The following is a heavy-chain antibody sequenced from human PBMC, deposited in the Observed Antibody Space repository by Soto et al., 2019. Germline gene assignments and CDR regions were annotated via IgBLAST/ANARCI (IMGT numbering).Heavy chain of an antibody. CDR2: ISYDGSNK. Sequence: QVQLVESGGGVVQPGRSLRLSCAASGFTFSSYAMHWVRQAPGKGLEWVAVISYDGSNKYYADSVKGRFTISRDNSKNTLYLQMNSLRAEDTAVYYGAREAAAAGIPFDYWGQGTLVTVSS. CDR1: GFTFSSYA. J-gene: IGHJ4*02. V-gene: IGHV3-30-3*01. CDR3: AREAAAAGIPFDY. D-gene: IGHD6-13*01.